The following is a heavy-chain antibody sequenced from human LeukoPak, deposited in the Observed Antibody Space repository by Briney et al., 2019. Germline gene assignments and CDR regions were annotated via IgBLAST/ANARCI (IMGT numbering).Heavy chain of an antibody. J-gene: IGHJ1*01. CDR2: ISSSSSYI. D-gene: IGHD2-21*01. Sequence: GGSLRLSCAASGFTFSSYSMNWVRQAPGKGLEWDSSISSSSSYIYYADSVKGRFTISRDNAKNSLYLQMNSLRAEDTAVYYCARDFLLEGAPAEYFQHWGQGTLVTVSS. CDR1: GFTFSSYS. CDR3: ARDFLLEGAPAEYFQH. V-gene: IGHV3-21*01.